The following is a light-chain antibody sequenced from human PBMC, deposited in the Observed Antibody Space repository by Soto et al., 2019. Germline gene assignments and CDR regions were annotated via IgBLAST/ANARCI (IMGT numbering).Light chain of an antibody. V-gene: IGKV1-33*01. Sequence: IQMTQSPSSLSVSVGDRVTITCRASQGIRNDLNWYQHKPGKAPKLLIYDASNLETGVPSRFGGSGSETHFTFTISSLQPEDIATYYCQHYSSIPYSFGQGTKLEIK. J-gene: IGKJ2*01. CDR3: QHYSSIPYS. CDR2: DAS. CDR1: QGIRND.